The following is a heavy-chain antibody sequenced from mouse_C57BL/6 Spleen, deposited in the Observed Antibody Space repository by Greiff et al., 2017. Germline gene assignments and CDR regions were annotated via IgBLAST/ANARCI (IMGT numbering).Heavy chain of an antibody. D-gene: IGHD2-4*01. V-gene: IGHV5-4*03. Sequence: EVKLVESGGGLVKPGGSLKLSCAASGFTFSSYALSWVRQTPEKRLEWVATISDGGSYTYYPDNVKGRFTISRDNAKNNLYLQMSHLKSEDTAMYYCARVYDYGDYFDYWGQGTTLTVSS. CDR1: GFTFSSYA. CDR3: ARVYDYGDYFDY. CDR2: ISDGGSYT. J-gene: IGHJ2*01.